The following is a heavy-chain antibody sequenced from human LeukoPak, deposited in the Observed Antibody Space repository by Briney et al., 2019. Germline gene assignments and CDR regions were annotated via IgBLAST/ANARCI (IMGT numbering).Heavy chain of an antibody. CDR2: IYSDGTI. J-gene: IGHJ4*02. CDR3: AREVGGGASGQ. Sequence: GGSLRLSCEASGVTFSRYGMHWVRQAPGKGLEWVSVIYSDGTISYADSVKGRFTISRDNSENTLYLQMNSLRVEDTAVYYCAREVGGGASGQWGQGTLVTVSS. D-gene: IGHD3-16*01. CDR1: GVTFSRYG. V-gene: IGHV3-66*01.